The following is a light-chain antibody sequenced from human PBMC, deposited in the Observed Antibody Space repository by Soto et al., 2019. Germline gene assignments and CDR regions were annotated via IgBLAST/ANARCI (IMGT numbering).Light chain of an antibody. V-gene: IGLV2-14*01. CDR2: EVS. J-gene: IGLJ1*01. CDR1: SSDVGGYNY. Sequence: QSALTQPASVSGSPGQSITISCTGTSSDVGGYNYVCWYQQHPGKAPKLMIYEVSNRPSGVSNRFSGSKSGNTASLTISGLQAEDEADYYCSSYTSSSTDVFGTGTKLTVL. CDR3: SSYTSSSTDV.